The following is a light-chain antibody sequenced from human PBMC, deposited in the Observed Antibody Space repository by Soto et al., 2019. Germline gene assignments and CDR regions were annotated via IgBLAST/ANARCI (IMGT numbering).Light chain of an antibody. Sequence: QSALTQPASVSGSPGQSITISGTGTSSDVGGYNYVSWYQQHPGKAPKLMIYEVSNRPSGVSNRFSGSKSGNTASLTISGLQAEDEADYYCSSYTSSSTVYVFGTGTKLTVL. J-gene: IGLJ1*01. CDR2: EVS. V-gene: IGLV2-14*01. CDR3: SSYTSSSTVYV. CDR1: SSDVGGYNY.